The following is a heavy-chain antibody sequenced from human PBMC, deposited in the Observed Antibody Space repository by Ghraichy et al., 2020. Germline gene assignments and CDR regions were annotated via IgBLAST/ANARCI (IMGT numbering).Heavy chain of an antibody. CDR1: GFTFSSYR. CDR3: ARDLSTYYDILTGYGNFDY. Sequence: LSLTCAASGFTFSSYRMNWVRQAPGKGLEWLSYISSTGSTIYYADSVKGRFTISRDNAKNSLYLQMNSLRAEDTAVYYCARDLSTYYDILTGYGNFDYWGQGTLVTVSS. V-gene: IGHV3-48*01. J-gene: IGHJ4*02. CDR2: ISSTGSTI. D-gene: IGHD3-9*01.